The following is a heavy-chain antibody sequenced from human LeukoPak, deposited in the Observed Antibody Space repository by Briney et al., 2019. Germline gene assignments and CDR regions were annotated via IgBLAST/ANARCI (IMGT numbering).Heavy chain of an antibody. J-gene: IGHJ4*02. D-gene: IGHD3-10*01. Sequence: GASVKVSCKASGYTFTGYYVHWVRQAPGQGLEWMGWINPNSGGTNYAQKFQGRVTMTRDTSISTAYMELSRLRSDDTAVYYCAREWNDYYGSGSYYNQLDYWGQGTLVTVSS. CDR2: INPNSGGT. CDR1: GYTFTGYY. CDR3: AREWNDYYGSGSYYNQLDY. V-gene: IGHV1-2*02.